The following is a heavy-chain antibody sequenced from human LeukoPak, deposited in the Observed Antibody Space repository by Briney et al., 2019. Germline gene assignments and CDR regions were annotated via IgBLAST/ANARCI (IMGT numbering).Heavy chain of an antibody. Sequence: GGSLRLSCAASGFTFSSYGMHWVRQAPGKGLEWVAVISYDGSNKYYADSVKGRFTISRDNSKNTLYLQMNSLRAEDTAAYYCAKDVLTGYQIYYYYGMDVWGQGTTVTVSS. J-gene: IGHJ6*02. CDR3: AKDVLTGYQIYYYYGMDV. CDR2: ISYDGSNK. V-gene: IGHV3-30*18. CDR1: GFTFSSYG. D-gene: IGHD3-9*01.